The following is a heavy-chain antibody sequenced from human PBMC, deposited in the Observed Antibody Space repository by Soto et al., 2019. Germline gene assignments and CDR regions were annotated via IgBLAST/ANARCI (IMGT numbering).Heavy chain of an antibody. CDR3: ARGRGYSYGWYYYGMDV. J-gene: IGHJ6*02. CDR2: IISSFGTA. CDR1: GGTFSSYA. V-gene: IGHV1-69*14. Sequence: QVQLVQSGAEVKKPGSSVKVSCKASGGTFSSYAIGWVRQAPGQGLEWMGGIISSFGTANYAQKFQGRVTITADKSTRPAYMELSSLRSEDTDVYYCARGRGYSYGWYYYGMDVWGQGTTVNVSS. D-gene: IGHD5-18*01.